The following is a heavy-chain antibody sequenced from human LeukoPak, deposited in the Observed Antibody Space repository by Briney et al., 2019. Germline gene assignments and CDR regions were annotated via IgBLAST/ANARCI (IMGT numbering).Heavy chain of an antibody. CDR1: GYTFTGYY. Sequence: ALVKVSCKASGYTFTGYYMHWVRQAPGQGLEWMGWINPNSGGTNYAQKFQGRVTMTRDTSISTAYMELSRLRSDDTAVYYCARYRASIAARPDYWGQGTLVTVSS. CDR2: INPNSGGT. J-gene: IGHJ4*02. CDR3: ARYRASIAARPDY. V-gene: IGHV1-2*02. D-gene: IGHD6-6*01.